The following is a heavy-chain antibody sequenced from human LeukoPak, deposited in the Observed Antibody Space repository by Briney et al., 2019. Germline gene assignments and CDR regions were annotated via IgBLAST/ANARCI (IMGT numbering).Heavy chain of an antibody. CDR1: GGSISSGGYY. Sequence: SETLSLTCIVSGGSISSGGYYWSWIRQPAGKGLEWIGRFYTSGSTNYNPSLKSRVTISVDTSKNQFSLKVSSVTAADTAVYYCARDRTGFSYGVEFEYWGQGTLVTVSS. D-gene: IGHD5-18*01. V-gene: IGHV4-61*02. CDR2: FYTSGST. CDR3: ARDRTGFSYGVEFEY. J-gene: IGHJ4*02.